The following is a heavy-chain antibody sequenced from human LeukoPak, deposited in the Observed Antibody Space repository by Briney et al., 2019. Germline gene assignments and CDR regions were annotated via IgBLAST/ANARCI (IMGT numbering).Heavy chain of an antibody. CDR2: IYYTGNT. J-gene: IGHJ4*02. CDR1: GGSISSYY. V-gene: IGHV4-59*04. D-gene: IGHD3/OR15-3a*01. CDR3: ARQTGSGLFILP. Sequence: PSETLSLTCTVSGGSISSYYWSWIRQPPGKGLEWIGYIYYTGNTYYNASLKSQVSISIDTSKNQFSLRLTSVTAADTAVYFCARQTGSGLFILPGGQGTLVTVSS.